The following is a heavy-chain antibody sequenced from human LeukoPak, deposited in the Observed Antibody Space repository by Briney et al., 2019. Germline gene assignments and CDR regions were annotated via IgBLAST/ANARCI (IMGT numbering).Heavy chain of an antibody. Sequence: GGSLRLSCAASGFTFSDYYMSWIRQAPGKGLEWISYISSSSDYTNYADSVKGRFTISRDSARNSLYLQMNSLRADDTAVYYCAGVAAGTGCFDYWGQGTLVTVSS. V-gene: IGHV3-11*05. CDR1: GFTFSDYY. D-gene: IGHD6-13*01. J-gene: IGHJ4*02. CDR2: ISSSSDYT. CDR3: AGVAAGTGCFDY.